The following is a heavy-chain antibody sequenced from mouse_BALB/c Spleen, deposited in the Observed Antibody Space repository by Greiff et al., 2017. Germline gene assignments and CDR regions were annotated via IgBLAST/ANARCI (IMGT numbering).Heavy chain of an antibody. Sequence: EVMLVESGPGLVKPSQSLSLTCTVTGYSITSDYAWNWIRQFPGNKLEWMGYISYSGSTSYNPSLKSRISITRDTSKNQFFLQLNSVTTEDTATYYCATTGTIDYWGQGTTLTVSS. J-gene: IGHJ2*01. D-gene: IGHD4-1*02. CDR1: GYSITSDYA. V-gene: IGHV3-2*02. CDR2: ISYSGST. CDR3: ATTGTIDY.